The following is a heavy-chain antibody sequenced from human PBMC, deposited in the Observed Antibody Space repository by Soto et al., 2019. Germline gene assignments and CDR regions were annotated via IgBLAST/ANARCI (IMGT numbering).Heavy chain of an antibody. CDR1: GGSISGYY. V-gene: IGHV4-59*12. J-gene: IGHJ5*02. D-gene: IGHD6-19*01. CDR2: VYYSGST. CDR3: ARGRGRYSSGWSWFDP. Sequence: SSETLSLTCTVSGGSISGYYWSWIRQPPGKGLEWIGYVYYSGSTNYNPSLKSRVTISVDKSKNQFSLTLTSVTAADTAVYFCARGRGRYSSGWSWFDPWGQGILVTAPQ.